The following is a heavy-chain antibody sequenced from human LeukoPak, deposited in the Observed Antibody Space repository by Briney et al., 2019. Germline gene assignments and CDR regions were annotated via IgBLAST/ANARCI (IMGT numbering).Heavy chain of an antibody. J-gene: IGHJ5*02. CDR1: GGSFSGYY. Sequence: SETLSLTCAVYGGSFSGYYWSWIRQPPGKGLEWIGEINHSGSTNYNPSLKSRVTLSLDTSKNHFSLKLSSVTAADTAVYYCAREHNSSGYYWGNWFDPWGQGTLVTVSS. CDR3: AREHNSSGYYWGNWFDP. D-gene: IGHD3-22*01. V-gene: IGHV4-34*01. CDR2: INHSGST.